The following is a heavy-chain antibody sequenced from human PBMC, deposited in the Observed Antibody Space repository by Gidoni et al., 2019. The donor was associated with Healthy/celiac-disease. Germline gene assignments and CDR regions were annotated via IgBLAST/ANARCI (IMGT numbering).Heavy chain of an antibody. V-gene: IGHV4-59*01. J-gene: IGHJ2*01. CDR1: GGSISSYY. CDR3: ARDTTATDL. CDR2: SYYSGIT. D-gene: IGHD4-17*01. Sequence: QVQPQASGPGLVKPSETLSLTCPGSGGSISSYYWRLIRQPPAKGLEWIGYSYYSGITNYNTALKSRVTIAVDTSKNQFSLKVRSVTAADTDVYYCARDTTATDLWGRGTLVTVSS.